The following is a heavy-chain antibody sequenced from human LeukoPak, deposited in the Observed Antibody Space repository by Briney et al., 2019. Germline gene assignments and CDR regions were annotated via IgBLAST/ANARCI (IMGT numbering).Heavy chain of an antibody. CDR1: GGSISSSSYY. J-gene: IGHJ4*02. CDR2: IYYSGST. CDR3: ARVLNSWSGYDYYFDY. D-gene: IGHD5-12*01. Sequence: KPSETLSLTCTVSGGSISSSSYYWGWIRQPPGKGLEWIGSIYYSGSTYYNPSLKSRVTISVDTSKNQFSLKLSSVTAADTAVYYCARVLNSWSGYDYYFDYWGQGTLVTVSS. V-gene: IGHV4-39*07.